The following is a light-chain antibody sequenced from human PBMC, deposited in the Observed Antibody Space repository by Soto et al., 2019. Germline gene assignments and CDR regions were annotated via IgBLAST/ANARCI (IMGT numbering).Light chain of an antibody. V-gene: IGKV3-15*01. CDR1: QNIYYN. CDR3: LQYHNLWA. CDR2: RAS. Sequence: MTQYPATVSVSPGESATLSFRASQNIYYNVAWYQQRPGQAPRLLIYRASTRAPGVPARFSGSGSGTEFTLTISSLQPEDFTVYSCLQYHNLWAFGQGTEV. J-gene: IGKJ1*01.